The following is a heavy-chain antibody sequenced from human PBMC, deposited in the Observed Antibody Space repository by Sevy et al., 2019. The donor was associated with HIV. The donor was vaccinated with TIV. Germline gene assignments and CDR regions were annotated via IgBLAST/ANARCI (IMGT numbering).Heavy chain of an antibody. CDR3: TSDAGFSRWYALQH. CDR1: GFTFADAW. J-gene: IGHJ1*01. CDR2: IKSKADGGTA. D-gene: IGHD6-19*01. Sequence: GGSLRLSCAASGFTFADAWMTWVRQAPGKGLEWVGRIKSKADGGTADYAAPVKARFTISRDDSKNTLYLQMNSLKTEDTAVYYCTSDAGFSRWYALQHWGQGSLVTVSS. V-gene: IGHV3-15*01.